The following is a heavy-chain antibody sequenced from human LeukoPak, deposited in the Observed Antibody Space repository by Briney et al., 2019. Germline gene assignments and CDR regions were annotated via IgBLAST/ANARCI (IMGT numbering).Heavy chain of an antibody. V-gene: IGHV1-18*01. Sequence: ASVMISCKASGYTFTSYGISWVRQAPGQGLEWMGWISAYNGNTNYAQKLQGRVTMTTDTSTSTAYMELRSLRSDDTAVYYCARELRRITMVRGVTYYGMDDWGQGTTVTVSS. CDR1: GYTFTSYG. CDR2: ISAYNGNT. CDR3: ARELRRITMVRGVTYYGMDD. D-gene: IGHD3-10*01. J-gene: IGHJ6*02.